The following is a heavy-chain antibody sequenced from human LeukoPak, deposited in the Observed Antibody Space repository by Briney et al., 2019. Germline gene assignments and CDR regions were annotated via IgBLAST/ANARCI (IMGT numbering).Heavy chain of an antibody. V-gene: IGHV4-4*02. Sequence: SETLSLTCAVSGVSISSSNWWSWVRQPPGKGLEWIGEIYHSGSTNYNPSLKSRVTISVDKSKNQFPLKLSSVTAADTAVYYCARDGSSSSPFDYWGQGTLVTVSS. CDR1: GVSISSSNW. CDR2: IYHSGST. J-gene: IGHJ4*02. D-gene: IGHD6-6*01. CDR3: ARDGSSSSPFDY.